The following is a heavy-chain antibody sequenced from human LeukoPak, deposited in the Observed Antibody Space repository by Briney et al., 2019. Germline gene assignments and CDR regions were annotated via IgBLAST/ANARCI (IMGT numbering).Heavy chain of an antibody. V-gene: IGHV3-53*01. D-gene: IGHD3-22*01. CDR2: IYSGGTT. CDR3: ARSPWGITMIAEA. Sequence: GGSLRLSCAASGFSVSSNYMSWVHQAPGKGLEWVSVIYSGGTTYYADSVNGRFINSRDNSKNTLYLQMKHLRAEETAVYYCARSPWGITMIAEAWGQGTLVTVSS. J-gene: IGHJ5*02. CDR1: GFSVSSNY.